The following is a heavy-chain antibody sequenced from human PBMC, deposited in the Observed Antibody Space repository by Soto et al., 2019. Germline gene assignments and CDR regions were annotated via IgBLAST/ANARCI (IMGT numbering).Heavy chain of an antibody. CDR2: IWYDGSNK. Sequence: QVQLVESGGGVVQPGRSLRLSCAASGFTFSSYGRHWVRQAPGKGLEWVAVIWYDGSNKYYADSVKGRFTISRDNSKNTLYLQMNSLRAEDTAVYYCARALVRGYGMDVWGQGTTVTVSS. V-gene: IGHV3-33*01. CDR1: GFTFSSYG. D-gene: IGHD3-10*01. J-gene: IGHJ6*02. CDR3: ARALVRGYGMDV.